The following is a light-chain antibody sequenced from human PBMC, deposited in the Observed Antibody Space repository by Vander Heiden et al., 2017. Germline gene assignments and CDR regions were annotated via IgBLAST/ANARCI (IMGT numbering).Light chain of an antibody. V-gene: IGKV4-1*01. CDR1: QSVLHSSNNKNY. CDR2: WAS. CDR3: QQDYSLIT. J-gene: IGKJ5*01. Sequence: DIVMTQSPDSLTVSLGERTTINCKSSQSVLHSSNNKNYLAWYQQKPGQPPKLLIYWASTREYGVPDRFSGSGSGTDFTLTISSLQPEDVAVYYWQQDYSLITFGQGTRLEIK.